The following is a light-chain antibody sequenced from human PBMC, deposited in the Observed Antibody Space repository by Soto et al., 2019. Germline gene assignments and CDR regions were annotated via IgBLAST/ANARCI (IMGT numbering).Light chain of an antibody. J-gene: IGKJ1*01. V-gene: IGKV1-5*03. CDR2: KAS. Sequence: DIQLTQPPSTLSASVGYTVTISCLVSQSFSSWLAWYQQKPGKAPKLLIYKASSLQSGVPSRFSGSGSGTEFTLTISSLQPDDFATYYCQQYNSFPWTFGQGSKVDI. CDR1: QSFSSW. CDR3: QQYNSFPWT.